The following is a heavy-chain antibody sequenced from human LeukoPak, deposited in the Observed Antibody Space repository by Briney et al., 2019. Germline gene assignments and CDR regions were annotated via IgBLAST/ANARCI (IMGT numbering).Heavy chain of an antibody. Sequence: PSETLSLTCTVSGGSISSYYWGWIRQPPGKGPEWIGHMHSSGTTNYNPSLRSRVTMSVDTSKNQFSLKLSSVTAADTAVYYCARGMYGSGIYYYYYGMDVWGQGTTVIVSS. J-gene: IGHJ6*02. CDR2: MHSSGTT. CDR1: GGSISSYY. V-gene: IGHV4-59*12. D-gene: IGHD3-10*01. CDR3: ARGMYGSGIYYYYYGMDV.